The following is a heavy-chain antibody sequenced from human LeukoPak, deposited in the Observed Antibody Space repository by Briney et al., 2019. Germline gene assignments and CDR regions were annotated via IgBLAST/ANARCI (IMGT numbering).Heavy chain of an antibody. V-gene: IGHV3-23*01. Sequence: GGSLRLSCAASGFTFSSNWMSWVRQAPGKGLEWVSAISGSGGSTYYADSVKGRFTISRDNSKNTLYLQMNSLRAEDTAVYYCAKALLITMIVVVTPSDYWGQGTLVTVSS. CDR2: ISGSGGST. J-gene: IGHJ4*02. D-gene: IGHD3-22*01. CDR3: AKALLITMIVVVTPSDY. CDR1: GFTFSSNW.